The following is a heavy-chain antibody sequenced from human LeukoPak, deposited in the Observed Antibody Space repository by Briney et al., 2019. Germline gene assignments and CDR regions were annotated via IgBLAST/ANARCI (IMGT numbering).Heavy chain of an antibody. J-gene: IGHJ3*02. V-gene: IGHV4-39*07. Sequence: PSETLSLTCTVSGGSISSSSYYWGWIRQPQWKGLEWIGSIYYSGSTYYNPSLKSRVTISVDTSKNQFSLKLSSVTAADTAVYYCARDLDSYGYAVFDIWGQGTMVTVSS. CDR2: IYYSGST. D-gene: IGHD3-16*01. CDR1: GGSISSSSYY. CDR3: ARDLDSYGYAVFDI.